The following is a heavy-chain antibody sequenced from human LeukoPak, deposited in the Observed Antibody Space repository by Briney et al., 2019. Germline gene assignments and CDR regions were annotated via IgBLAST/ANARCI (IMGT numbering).Heavy chain of an antibody. CDR1: GFTFSSYW. CDR3: ARGPSYTSSWYGLDQ. J-gene: IGHJ4*02. CDR2: INSDGSIT. D-gene: IGHD6-13*01. Sequence: GGSLRLSCAASGFTFSSYWMHWVRQAPEKGLVWVARINSDGSITNSADSVKGRFTIYRDNAENTLHLQMNSLRVEDTAVYYCARGPSYTSSWYGLDQWGQGTLVIVSS. V-gene: IGHV3-74*01.